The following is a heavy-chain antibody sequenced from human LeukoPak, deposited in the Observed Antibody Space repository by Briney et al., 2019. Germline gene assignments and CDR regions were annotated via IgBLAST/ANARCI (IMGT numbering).Heavy chain of an antibody. D-gene: IGHD6-19*01. CDR3: AREPSSGWAWGNWFDP. CDR1: GYTFTSYA. J-gene: IGHJ5*02. CDR2: INTNTGNP. Sequence: ASVKVSCKASGYTFTSYAMNWVRQAPGQGLEWMGWINTNTGNPTYAQGFTGRFVFSLDTSVSTAYLQISSLKAEDTAVYYCAREPSSGWAWGNWFDPWGQGTLVTVSS. V-gene: IGHV7-4-1*02.